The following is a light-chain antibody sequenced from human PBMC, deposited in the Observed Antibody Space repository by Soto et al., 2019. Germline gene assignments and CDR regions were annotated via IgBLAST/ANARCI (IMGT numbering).Light chain of an antibody. J-gene: IGKJ1*01. V-gene: IGKV3-20*01. CDR3: QQYGSSPT. CDR1: QSVSSSY. Sequence: EIVLTQSPGTLSLSPGERATLSCRASQSVSSSYLAWYQQKPGQAPRLLIYGASSRATGIPDRFSGSGSGTDFTLTNSRLEHEDFAVYYCQQYGSSPTFGQGTKVEIK. CDR2: GAS.